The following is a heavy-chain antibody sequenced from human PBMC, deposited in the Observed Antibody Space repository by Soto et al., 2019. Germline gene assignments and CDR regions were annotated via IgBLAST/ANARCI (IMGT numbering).Heavy chain of an antibody. V-gene: IGHV4-39*01. CDR2: IYYSGST. CDR1: GGSISSSSYY. CDR3: ARQEEMAKTATIDY. Sequence: SETLSLTCTVSGGSISSSSYYWGWIRQPPGKGLEWLGSIYYSGSTYYNPSLKSRVTISVDTSKNQFSLKLSSVTAADTAVYYCARQEEMAKTATIDYWGQGTLVT. J-gene: IGHJ4*02.